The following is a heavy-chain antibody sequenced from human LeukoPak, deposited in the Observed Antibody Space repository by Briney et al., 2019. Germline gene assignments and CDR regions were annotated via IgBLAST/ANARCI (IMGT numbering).Heavy chain of an antibody. CDR3: ARGDCSGGSCYWPFDY. CDR1: VYTFTSYG. V-gene: IGHV1-18*01. Sequence: ASVNVSCKASVYTFTSYGISWVRQAPGQGLEWMGWISAYNGNTNYAQKLQGRVTMTTDTSTTTAYMELRSLRSDDTAVYYCARGDCSGGSCYWPFDYWGQGTLVTVSS. J-gene: IGHJ4*02. CDR2: ISAYNGNT. D-gene: IGHD2-15*01.